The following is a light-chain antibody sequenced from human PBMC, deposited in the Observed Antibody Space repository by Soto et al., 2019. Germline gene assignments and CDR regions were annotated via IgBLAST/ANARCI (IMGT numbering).Light chain of an antibody. CDR3: CSSVGSYTSV. CDR1: SSDVGGYNY. Sequence: QSALTRPRSVSGSPGQSVTISCTGTSSDVGGYNYVSWYQQHPGKAPKLMIYDVSKRPSGVPDRFSGSKSGNTASLTISGLQAEDEADYYCCSSVGSYTSVFGGGTKLTVL. CDR2: DVS. J-gene: IGLJ3*02. V-gene: IGLV2-11*01.